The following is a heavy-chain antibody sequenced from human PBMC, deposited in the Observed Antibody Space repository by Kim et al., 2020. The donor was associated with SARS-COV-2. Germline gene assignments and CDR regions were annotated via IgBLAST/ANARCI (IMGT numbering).Heavy chain of an antibody. CDR2: INWNGGST. CDR3: ARGRKQWLTYYYYYGMDV. D-gene: IGHD6-19*01. V-gene: IGHV3-20*04. J-gene: IGHJ6*02. CDR1: GFTFGDYV. Sequence: GGSLRLSCAAYGFTFGDYVMSWVRQAPGKGLGWVSGINWNGGSTGYADSVKGRFTISRDNAKNSLYLQMNSLRAEDTALYYCARGRKQWLTYYYYYGMDVWGQGTTVTVSS.